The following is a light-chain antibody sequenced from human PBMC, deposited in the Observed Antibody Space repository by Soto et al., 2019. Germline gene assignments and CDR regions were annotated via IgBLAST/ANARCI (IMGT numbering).Light chain of an antibody. CDR3: SAWDDSLSGPV. V-gene: IGLV1-47*01. CDR1: SSNIGSNY. CDR2: RND. Sequence: QSVLTQPXSASXTPGXXXXISXXGSSSNIGSNYVYWYRQLPGTAPNVLIYRNDERPSGVPDRFSGSKSGSSASLAISGLRSEDEADYYCSAWDDSLSGPVFGRGTKLTVL. J-gene: IGLJ3*02.